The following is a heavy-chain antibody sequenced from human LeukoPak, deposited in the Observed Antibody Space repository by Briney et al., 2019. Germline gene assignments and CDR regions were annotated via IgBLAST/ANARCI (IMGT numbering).Heavy chain of an antibody. J-gene: IGHJ6*03. Sequence: ASVKVSCKAFGYTFTGYYMHWVRQAPGQGLEWMGWINPNSGGTNYAQKFQGRVTMTRDTSISTAYMELSRLRSDDTAVYYCARGAAAGTGYYYYYMDVWGKGTTVTVSS. CDR3: ARGAAAGTGYYYYYMDV. CDR2: INPNSGGT. CDR1: GYTFTGYY. D-gene: IGHD6-13*01. V-gene: IGHV1-2*02.